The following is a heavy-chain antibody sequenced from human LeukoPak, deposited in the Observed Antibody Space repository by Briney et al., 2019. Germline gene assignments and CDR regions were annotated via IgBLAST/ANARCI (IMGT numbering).Heavy chain of an antibody. D-gene: IGHD2-15*01. CDR2: INHSGST. CDR1: GGSFSGYY. CDR3: AGDSTHIVVGFDY. J-gene: IGHJ4*02. Sequence: KSSETLSLTCAVYGGSFSGYYWSWIRQPPGKGLEWIGEINHSGSTNYNPSLKSRVTISVDTSKNQFSLKLSSVTAADTAVYYCAGDSTHIVVGFDYWGQGTLVTVSS. V-gene: IGHV4-34*01.